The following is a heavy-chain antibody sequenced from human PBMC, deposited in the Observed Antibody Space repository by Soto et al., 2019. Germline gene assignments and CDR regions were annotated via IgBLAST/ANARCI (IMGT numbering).Heavy chain of an antibody. CDR2: INSDGSST. Sequence: EVQLVESGGGLVQPGGSLRLSCAASGFTFSSYWMHWVRQAPGKGLVWVSRINSDGSSTSYADSVKGRFTISRDNAKNTLYLQMNSLRAEDTAVYYCARDCPGVAGRVDYFDYWGQGTLVTVSS. D-gene: IGHD2-15*01. J-gene: IGHJ4*02. CDR1: GFTFSSYW. CDR3: ARDCPGVAGRVDYFDY. V-gene: IGHV3-74*01.